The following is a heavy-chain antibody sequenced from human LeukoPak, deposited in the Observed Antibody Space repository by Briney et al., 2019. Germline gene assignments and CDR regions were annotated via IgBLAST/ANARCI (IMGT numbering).Heavy chain of an antibody. CDR3: ASTGGYYYGPKSFNAFDI. J-gene: IGHJ3*02. V-gene: IGHV3-48*03. CDR1: GFTFSSYE. D-gene: IGHD3-10*01. CDR2: ISSSGSTI. Sequence: PGGSLRLSCAASGFTFSSYEMNWVRQAPGKGLEWVSYISSSGSTIYYADSVKGRFTISRDNAKNSLYLQMNSLRAEDTAVYYCASTGGYYYGPKSFNAFDIWGQGTMVTVSS.